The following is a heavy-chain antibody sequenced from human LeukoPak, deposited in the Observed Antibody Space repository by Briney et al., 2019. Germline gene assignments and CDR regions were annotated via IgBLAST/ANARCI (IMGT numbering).Heavy chain of an antibody. V-gene: IGHV3-7*01. Sequence: GGSLGLSCAASGFTFSNYWMNWVRQAPGKGLEWVANIKESGSEKYYVDSVKGRFTISRDNAKNSLYLQMNSLRAEDTAVYYCARDEDAFDIWGQGTMVTVTS. J-gene: IGHJ3*02. CDR1: GFTFSNYW. CDR2: IKESGSEK. CDR3: ARDEDAFDI.